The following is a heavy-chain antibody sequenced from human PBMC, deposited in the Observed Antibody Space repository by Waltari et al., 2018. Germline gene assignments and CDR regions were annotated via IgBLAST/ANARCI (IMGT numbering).Heavy chain of an antibody. CDR1: GITFSSYW. V-gene: IGHV3-74*02. Sequence: EVYLVESGGGLVQPGGSLRLSCAASGITFSSYWMHWVRHAPGQGLVWVSQINTDGSITGDADSVRGRFNISRDNAKSTLYLQMNSRRVEDTAAYYCAGARAHGMDVWGQGTTVTVSS. CDR3: AGARAHGMDV. J-gene: IGHJ6*02. CDR2: INTDGSIT.